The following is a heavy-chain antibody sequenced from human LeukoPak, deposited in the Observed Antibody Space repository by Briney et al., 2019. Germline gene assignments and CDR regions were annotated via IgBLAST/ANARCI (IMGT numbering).Heavy chain of an antibody. CDR3: ARAHYGSESRDFDL. V-gene: IGHV3-30*02. J-gene: IGHJ2*01. D-gene: IGHD3-10*01. CDR2: IRNDGSNK. Sequence: PGGSLRLSCAASGFTFSTYGMHWVRQAPGKGLEWVAFIRNDGSNKYYADSVKGRFTISRDNTKNTLCLQMNSLRAEDTYVYYCARAHYGSESRDFDLWGRGTLVTVSS. CDR1: GFTFSTYG.